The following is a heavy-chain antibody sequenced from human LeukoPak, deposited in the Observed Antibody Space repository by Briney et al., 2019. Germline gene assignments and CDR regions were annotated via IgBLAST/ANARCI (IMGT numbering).Heavy chain of an antibody. D-gene: IGHD4-23*01. Sequence: PSETLSLTCTVSGGSISSYYWSWIRQPPGKGLEWIGYIHYSGITNYNPSLKSRVTISMDTSKNQFSLKLSSVAAADTATYYCARHISYGGDSAFGYWGQGTLVTVSS. V-gene: IGHV4-59*08. CDR3: ARHISYGGDSAFGY. J-gene: IGHJ4*02. CDR1: GGSISSYY. CDR2: IHYSGIT.